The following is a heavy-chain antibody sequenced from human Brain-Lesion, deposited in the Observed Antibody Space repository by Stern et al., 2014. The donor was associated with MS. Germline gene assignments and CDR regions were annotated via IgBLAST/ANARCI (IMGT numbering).Heavy chain of an antibody. D-gene: IGHD3-22*01. CDR1: GASISSGTYF. J-gene: IGHJ3*02. Sequence: VQLVQSGPGLVKPSQTLSLTCTVSGASISSGTYFWTWIRQPAGKGLEWIGRIPTSGTPPNNPSLKSRVPIPLDPSKKEFSLKLSSVTAADTAVYYCARAYYYDTSGDSDAFNIWGQGTQVTVSS. CDR2: IPTSGTP. V-gene: IGHV4-61*02. CDR3: ARAYYYDTSGDSDAFNI.